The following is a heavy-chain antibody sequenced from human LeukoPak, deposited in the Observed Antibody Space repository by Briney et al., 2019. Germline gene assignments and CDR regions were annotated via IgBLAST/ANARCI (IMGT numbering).Heavy chain of an antibody. CDR1: GFTFSNYA. J-gene: IGHJ4*02. CDR2: ITGSGGST. V-gene: IGHV3-23*01. CDR3: AKVGDQGVYYFDY. D-gene: IGHD2-8*01. Sequence: GGSLRLCCAASGFTFSNYAMSWVRQAPGKGLEWVSTITGSGGSTYYADSVKGRFTISRDNSKNTLYLQMNSLRAEDTAVYYCAKVGDQGVYYFDYWGQGTLVTVSS.